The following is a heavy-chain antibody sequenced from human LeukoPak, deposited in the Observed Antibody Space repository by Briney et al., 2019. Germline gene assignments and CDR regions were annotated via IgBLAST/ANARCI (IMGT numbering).Heavy chain of an antibody. CDR1: GGSISSGGYY. D-gene: IGHD6-19*01. CDR3: ARLTRVVMAGSYGYHSLDV. Sequence: SQTLSLTCTVSGGSISSGGYYWSWIRQHPGEGLEWIGYIYYSGSTYYNPSLKSRVTISVDTSKNQFSLRLSSVTAADTAVYYCARLTRVVMAGSYGYHSLDVWGQGTTVTVSS. CDR2: IYYSGST. J-gene: IGHJ6*02. V-gene: IGHV4-31*03.